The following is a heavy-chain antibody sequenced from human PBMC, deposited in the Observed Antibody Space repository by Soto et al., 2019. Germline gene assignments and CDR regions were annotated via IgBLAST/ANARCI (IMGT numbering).Heavy chain of an antibody. J-gene: IGHJ5*02. CDR1: GFTFSTYT. D-gene: IGHD2-8*01. CDR2: ITGSGGRP. CDR3: ARVGMVKARRVSWFDP. V-gene: IGHV3-23*01. Sequence: GGSLRLSCVASGFTFSTYTMSWVRQAPGKGLEWVSVITGSGGRPSYADSVQGRFSISRDNSKNTLYLQMNSLRAEDTAVYYCARVGMVKARRVSWFDPWGQGTLVTVSS.